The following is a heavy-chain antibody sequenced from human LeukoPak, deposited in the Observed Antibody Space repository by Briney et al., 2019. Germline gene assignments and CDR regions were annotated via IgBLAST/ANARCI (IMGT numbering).Heavy chain of an antibody. CDR1: GYTFTGYY. J-gene: IGHJ4*02. CDR3: ARAYYYDSSGYVPKDY. D-gene: IGHD3-22*01. Sequence: ASVKVSCKASGYTFTGYYMHWVRQAPGQGLEWMGWINPNSGGTNYAQKFQGRVTMTRDTSISTAYMELSRLRSDDTAVYYCARAYYYDSSGYVPKDYWGRGTLVTVSS. CDR2: INPNSGGT. V-gene: IGHV1-2*02.